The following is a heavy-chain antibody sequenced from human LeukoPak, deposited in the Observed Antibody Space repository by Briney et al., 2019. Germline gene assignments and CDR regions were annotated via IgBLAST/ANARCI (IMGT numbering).Heavy chain of an antibody. D-gene: IGHD3-10*01. Sequence: GEALKISCKGSGYSFTSYWIGWVRQMPGKGLEWVGIIYPGDCDTRYSPSFQGHVNISADNSISTAYLQWSSLKASDSAMYYCANIYGSGSYYGGYFDYWGQGTLVTASS. CDR2: IYPGDCDT. J-gene: IGHJ4*02. CDR3: ANIYGSGSYYGGYFDY. CDR1: GYSFTSYW. V-gene: IGHV5-51*01.